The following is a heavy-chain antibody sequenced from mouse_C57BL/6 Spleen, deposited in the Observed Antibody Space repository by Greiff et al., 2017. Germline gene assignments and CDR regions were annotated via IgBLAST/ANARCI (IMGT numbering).Heavy chain of an antibody. D-gene: IGHD1-1*01. Sequence: VQLQQSGPELVKPGASLKISCTASGYAFSSSWMNWVTQRPGKGLEWIGRIYPGDGDTNYNGKFKGKDTLTADKSSSTPYMQLSSLTSEDTAVYFCARSRITTVVVDDWGKGTTLTVSS. V-gene: IGHV1-82*01. J-gene: IGHJ2*01. CDR3: ARSRITTVVVDD. CDR2: IYPGDGDT. CDR1: GYAFSSSW.